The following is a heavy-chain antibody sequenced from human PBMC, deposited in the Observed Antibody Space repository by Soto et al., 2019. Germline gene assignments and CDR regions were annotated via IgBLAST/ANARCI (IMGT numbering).Heavy chain of an antibody. CDR3: ARAYSGSYFDY. V-gene: IGHV4-61*01. D-gene: IGHD1-26*01. CDR2: IYYSGNT. J-gene: IGHJ4*02. Sequence: QVQLQESGPGLVKPSETLSLTCIVSGGSVSSGLYYWSWIRQPPGKGLEWIGYIYYSGNTNYNPSLKRRVTISVDTSNNQFSLKLTSVTAADTAVYYCARAYSGSYFDYWGQGTLVTVSS. CDR1: GGSVSSGLYY.